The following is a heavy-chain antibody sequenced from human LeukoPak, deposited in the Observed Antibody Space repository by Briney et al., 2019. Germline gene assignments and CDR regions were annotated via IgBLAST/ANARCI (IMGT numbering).Heavy chain of an antibody. CDR2: INQDGSEN. D-gene: IGHD4-17*01. V-gene: IGHV3-7*01. Sequence: GGSLRLSCAASGFTFSSYWMSWVRQAPGKGLEWVAHINQDGSENHFVDSVEGRFTISRDNAANSLFLQMNSLRAEDTAVYYCAREYDYGVSRADYWGQGTLVTVSS. J-gene: IGHJ4*02. CDR1: GFTFSSYW. CDR3: AREYDYGVSRADY.